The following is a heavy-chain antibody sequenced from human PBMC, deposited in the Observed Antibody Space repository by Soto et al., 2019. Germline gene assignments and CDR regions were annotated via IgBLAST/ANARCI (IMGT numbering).Heavy chain of an antibody. J-gene: IGHJ6*03. V-gene: IGHV3-9*01. Sequence: EVQLVESGGGLVQPGRSLRLSCAASGFTFDDYAMHWVRQAPGKGLEWVSGISWNSGSIGYADSVKGRFTISRDNAKNSLYLQMNSLRAEDTALYYCAKDMDSCYEYYMDVWGKGTTVTVSS. CDR2: ISWNSGSI. D-gene: IGHD2-2*03. CDR3: AKDMDSCYEYYMDV. CDR1: GFTFDDYA.